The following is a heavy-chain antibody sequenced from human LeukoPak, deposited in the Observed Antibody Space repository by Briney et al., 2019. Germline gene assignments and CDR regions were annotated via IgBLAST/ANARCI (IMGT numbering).Heavy chain of an antibody. CDR2: ISAYNGNT. Sequence: ASVKVSCKASGYTLTSYGISWVRQAPGQGLEWMGWISAYNGNTNYAQKLQGRVTMTTDTSTSTAYMELRSLRSDDTAVYYCARVRPIAEWLPKGDYWGQGTLVTVSS. D-gene: IGHD3-3*01. J-gene: IGHJ4*02. V-gene: IGHV1-18*01. CDR3: ARVRPIAEWLPKGDY. CDR1: GYTLTSYG.